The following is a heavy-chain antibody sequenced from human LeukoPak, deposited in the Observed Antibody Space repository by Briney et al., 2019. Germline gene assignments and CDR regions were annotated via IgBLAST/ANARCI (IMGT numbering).Heavy chain of an antibody. Sequence: ASGPTLVKPTQTPTLTCTFSGFSLSTSGVGVGWIRQPPGKALEWLALIYWSDDERYSPSLKSRLTITKDTSKSHVVLTMTNMDPVDTATYYCAHSFYGISPEYFNQWGQGTLVTVSS. D-gene: IGHD3-22*01. CDR3: AHSFYGISPEYFNQ. J-gene: IGHJ1*01. V-gene: IGHV2-5*01. CDR1: GFSLSTSGVG. CDR2: IYWSDDE.